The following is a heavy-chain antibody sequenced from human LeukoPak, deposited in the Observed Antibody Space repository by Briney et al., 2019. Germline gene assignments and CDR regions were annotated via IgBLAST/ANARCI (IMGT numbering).Heavy chain of an antibody. V-gene: IGHV3-43*02. CDR1: GFTFDDYA. J-gene: IGHJ4*02. CDR2: ISGDGGST. D-gene: IGHD5-12*01. CDR3: AKAFYSGYDSSGSDY. Sequence: GGSLRLSCAASGFTFDDYAMHWVRQAPGKGLEWVSLISGDGGSTYYADSVKGRFTISRDNSKNSLYLQMNSPRTEDTALYYRAKAFYSGYDSSGSDYWGQGTLVTVSS.